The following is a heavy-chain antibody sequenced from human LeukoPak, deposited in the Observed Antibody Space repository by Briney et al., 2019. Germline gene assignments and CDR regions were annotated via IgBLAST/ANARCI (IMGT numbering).Heavy chain of an antibody. J-gene: IGHJ6*02. D-gene: IGHD5-18*01. V-gene: IGHV3-30*03. CDR2: ISYDGSNK. Sequence: GGSLRLSCAAYGFTFSSYGMHWVRQAPGKGLEWVAVISYDGSNKYYADSVKGRFTISRDNSKNTLYLQMNSLRAEDTAVYYCARDPHTYYYYGMDVWGQGTTVTVSS. CDR3: ARDPHTYYYYGMDV. CDR1: GFTFSSYG.